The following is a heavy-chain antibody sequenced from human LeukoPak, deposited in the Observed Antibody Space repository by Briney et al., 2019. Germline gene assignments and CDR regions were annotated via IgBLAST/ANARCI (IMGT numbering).Heavy chain of an antibody. J-gene: IGHJ4*02. CDR2: INHSGST. CDR1: GGSFSGYY. D-gene: IGHD3-22*01. Sequence: SETLSLTCAVYGGSFSGYYWSWIRQPPGKGLEWIGEINHSGSTNYNPSLKSRVTISVDTSKNQFSLKLSSVTAADTAVYYCASSSGYFPFDYWGQGTLVTVSP. V-gene: IGHV4-34*01. CDR3: ASSSGYFPFDY.